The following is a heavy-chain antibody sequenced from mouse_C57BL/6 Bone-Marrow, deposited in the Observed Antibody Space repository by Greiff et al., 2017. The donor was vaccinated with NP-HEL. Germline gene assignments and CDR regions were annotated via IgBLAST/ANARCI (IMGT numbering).Heavy chain of an antibody. D-gene: IGHD4-1*01. V-gene: IGHV1-63*01. J-gene: IGHJ4*01. CDR3: ARKDWDVYYYAMDY. CDR2: IYPGGGYT. Sequence: QVQLKQSGAELVRPGTSVKMSCKASGYTFTNYWIGWAKQRPGHGLEWIGDIYPGGGYTNYNEKFKGKATLTADKSSSTAYMQFSSLTSEDSAIYYCARKDWDVYYYAMDYWGQGTSVTVAS. CDR1: GYTFTNYW.